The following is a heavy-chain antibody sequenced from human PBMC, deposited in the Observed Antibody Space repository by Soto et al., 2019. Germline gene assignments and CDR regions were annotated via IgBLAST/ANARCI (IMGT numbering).Heavy chain of an antibody. CDR1: GGSFSGYY. Sequence: SETLSLTCAVYGGSFSGYYWSWIRQPPGKGLEWIGEINHSGSTNYNPSLKSRVTISVDTSKNQFSLKLSSVTAADTALYYCARGKDYYYGMDVWGQGTTVS. CDR2: INHSGST. V-gene: IGHV4-34*01. J-gene: IGHJ6*02. CDR3: ARGKDYYYGMDV.